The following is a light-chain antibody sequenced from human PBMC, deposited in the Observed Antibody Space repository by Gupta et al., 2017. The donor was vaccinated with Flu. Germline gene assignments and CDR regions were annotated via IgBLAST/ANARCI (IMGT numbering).Light chain of an antibody. CDR1: QSIGSNY. J-gene: IGKJ1*01. CDR2: SSS. V-gene: IGKV3-20*01. Sequence: EIVLTQSPGTLSLSPGERATLSCRASQSIGSNYLAWYQQKPGQAPRLHIYSSSTRATGVPDRFSGSGSGTDFTLTISRLEPEDFAVYYCQPYGSSRTFGQGTKVEIK. CDR3: QPYGSSRT.